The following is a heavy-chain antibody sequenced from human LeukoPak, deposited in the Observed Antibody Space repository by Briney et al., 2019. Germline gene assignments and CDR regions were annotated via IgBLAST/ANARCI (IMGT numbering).Heavy chain of an antibody. V-gene: IGHV1-69*13. D-gene: IGHD2-2*01. CDR3: ATHCSSTSCHAGYFDL. CDR2: IIPIFGTA. Sequence: SVKVSCKASGGTFSSYAISWVRQAPGQGLEWMGGIIPIFGTANYAQKFQGRVTITADESTSTAYMELSSLRSEDTAVYYCATHCSSTSCHAGYFDLWGRGTLVTVSS. CDR1: GGTFSSYA. J-gene: IGHJ2*01.